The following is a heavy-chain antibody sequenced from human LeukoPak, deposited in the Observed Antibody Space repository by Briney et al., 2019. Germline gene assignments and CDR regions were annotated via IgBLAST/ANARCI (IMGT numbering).Heavy chain of an antibody. CDR1: GYTFTSYG. J-gene: IGHJ3*02. Sequence: GASVKVSCKASGYTFTSYGISWVRQAPGRGLEWMGWISAYNGNTNYAQKLQGRVTMTTDTSTSTAYMELRSLRSDDTAVYYCASGAAPSQPDAFDIWGQGTMVTVSS. D-gene: IGHD3-16*01. V-gene: IGHV1-18*01. CDR2: ISAYNGNT. CDR3: ASGAAPSQPDAFDI.